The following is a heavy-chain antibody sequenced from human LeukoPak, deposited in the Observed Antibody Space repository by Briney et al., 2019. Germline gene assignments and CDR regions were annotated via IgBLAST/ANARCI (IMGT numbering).Heavy chain of an antibody. CDR1: GFTFSSYS. CDR2: IKQDGSEK. J-gene: IGHJ6*03. V-gene: IGHV3-7*01. CDR3: ARDASNIAARLRYYYMDV. D-gene: IGHD6-6*01. Sequence: GGSLRLSCAASGFTFSSYSMNWVRQAPGRGLEWVANIKQDGSEKYYVDPVKGRFTISRDNAKNSLYLQMNSLRAEDTAVYYCARDASNIAARLRYYYMDVWGKGTTVTVSS.